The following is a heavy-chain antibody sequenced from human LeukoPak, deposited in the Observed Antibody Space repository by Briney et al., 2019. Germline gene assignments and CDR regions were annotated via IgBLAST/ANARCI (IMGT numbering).Heavy chain of an antibody. CDR1: GGSISSYY. V-gene: IGHV4-59*01. CDR2: IYYTGST. Sequence: SETLSLTCTVSGGSISSYYWNWIRQPPGKGLEWIGYIYYTGSTNYNPSVKSRVTISVDTSKNQFSLKLSPVTAADTAVYYCARGGGYSSSRSYWGQGTLVTVSS. CDR3: ARGGGYSSSRSY. J-gene: IGHJ4*02. D-gene: IGHD6-13*01.